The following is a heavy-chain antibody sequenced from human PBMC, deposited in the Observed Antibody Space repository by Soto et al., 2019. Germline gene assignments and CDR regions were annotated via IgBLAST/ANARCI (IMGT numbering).Heavy chain of an antibody. D-gene: IGHD6-19*01. J-gene: IGHJ4*02. CDR1: GFTFSSYA. Sequence: GGSLRLSCAASGFTFSSYAMSWVRQAPGKGLEWVSAISGSGGSTYYADSVKGRFTISRDMSKNTLYLQMNSLRAEDTAVYYCAKDIPKSLIAVAGVFDYWGQGTLVTVSS. CDR3: AKDIPKSLIAVAGVFDY. V-gene: IGHV3-23*01. CDR2: ISGSGGST.